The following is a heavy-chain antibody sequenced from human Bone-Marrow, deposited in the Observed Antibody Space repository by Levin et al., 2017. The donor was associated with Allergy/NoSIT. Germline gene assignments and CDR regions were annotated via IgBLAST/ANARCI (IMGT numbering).Heavy chain of an antibody. D-gene: IGHD5-24*01. Sequence: SETLSLTCTVSGGSISSGDYYWSWIRQPPGKGLEWIGYIYYSGSTYYNPSLKSRVTISVDTSKNQFSLKLSSVTAADTAVYYCARDEGWLQSPGAIDYWGQGTLVTVSS. J-gene: IGHJ4*02. CDR2: IYYSGST. CDR1: GGSISSGDYY. V-gene: IGHV4-30-4*01. CDR3: ARDEGWLQSPGAIDY.